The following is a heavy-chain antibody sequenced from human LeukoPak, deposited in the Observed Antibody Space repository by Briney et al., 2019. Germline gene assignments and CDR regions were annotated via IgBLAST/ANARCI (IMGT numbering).Heavy chain of an antibody. J-gene: IGHJ6*02. D-gene: IGHD2-2*02. CDR1: GYTLTSYG. V-gene: IGHV1-18*01. CDR3: ARDDCSSTSCYTVYYYGMDV. CDR2: ISAYNGNT. Sequence: ASVKVSCKASGYTLTSYGISWVRQAPGQGLEWMGWISAYNGNTNYAQKLQGRVTMTTDTSTSTAYMELRSLRSDDTAVYYCARDDCSSTSCYTVYYYGMDVWGQGTTVTVSS.